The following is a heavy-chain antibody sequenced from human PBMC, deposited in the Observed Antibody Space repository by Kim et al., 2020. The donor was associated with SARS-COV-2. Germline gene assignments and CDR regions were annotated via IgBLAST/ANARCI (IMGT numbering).Heavy chain of an antibody. V-gene: IGHV3-48*01. D-gene: IGHD2-8*01. Sequence: GGSLRLSCAASGFTFCGYTMNWVRQAPGKGLEWVSLISSSSSTINYADSVKGRFTISRDNAKNTLYLQMNSLRVEDTAVYYCARSFGIVLAANPSYYFD. CDR1: GFTFCGYT. J-gene: IGHJ5*01. CDR2: ISSSSSTI. CDR3: ARSFGIVLAANPSYYFD.